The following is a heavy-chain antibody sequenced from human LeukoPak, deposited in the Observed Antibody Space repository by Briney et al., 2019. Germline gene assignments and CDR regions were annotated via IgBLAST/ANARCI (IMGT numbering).Heavy chain of an antibody. J-gene: IGHJ4*02. CDR1: GFTFSSYA. Sequence: GGSLRLSCAASGFTFSSYAMSWVRQAPGKGLEWVGRIKSKTDGGTTDYAAPVKGRFTISRDDSKNTLYLQMNSLKTEDTAVYYCTTDGFYGDLSFDYWGQGTLVTVSS. V-gene: IGHV3-15*01. CDR3: TTDGFYGDLSFDY. CDR2: IKSKTDGGTT. D-gene: IGHD4-17*01.